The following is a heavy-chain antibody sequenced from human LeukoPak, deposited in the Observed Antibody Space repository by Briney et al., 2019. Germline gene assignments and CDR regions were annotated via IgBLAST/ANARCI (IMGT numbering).Heavy chain of an antibody. CDR2: INRSGST. CDR1: GGSFSGYY. CDR3: ARRVWGSYRYTDFDY. Sequence: SETLSLTCAVYGGSFSGYYWSWIRQPPGKGLEWIGEINRSGSTNYNPSLKSRVTLSVDTSKNQFSLKLSSVNAADTAVFYCARRVWGSYRYTDFDYWGQGTLVTVSS. V-gene: IGHV4-34*01. J-gene: IGHJ4*02. D-gene: IGHD3-16*02.